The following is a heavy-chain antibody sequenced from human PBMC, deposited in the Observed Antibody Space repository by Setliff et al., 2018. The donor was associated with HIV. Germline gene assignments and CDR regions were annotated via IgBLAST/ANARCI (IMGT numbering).Heavy chain of an antibody. CDR3: AVHGDYGVRDAFDI. V-gene: IGHV4-39*07. Sequence: KTSETLSLTCTVSGGSISSSSYYWGWIRQPPGKGLEWIGSIYYSGNTYYNPSLKSRVTISVDTSKNQFSLKLTSVTAADTAIYYCAVHGDYGVRDAFDIWGQGTMVTVSS. D-gene: IGHD4-17*01. J-gene: IGHJ3*02. CDR1: GGSISSSSYY. CDR2: IYYSGNT.